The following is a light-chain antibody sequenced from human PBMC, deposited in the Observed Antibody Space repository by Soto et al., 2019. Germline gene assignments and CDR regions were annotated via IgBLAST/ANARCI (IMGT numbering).Light chain of an antibody. J-gene: IGKJ5*01. CDR2: GAS. V-gene: IGKV3-20*01. Sequence: EIVLTQSPGTLSLSPGDGATLSCRASQSVSSKYLAWYQQKPGQAPRLLIYGASNRATGIPDRFRGSGSGTDFNLTISRLDPEDLAVYYCQQYGGSMTFGQGTRLEIK. CDR1: QSVSSKY. CDR3: QQYGGSMT.